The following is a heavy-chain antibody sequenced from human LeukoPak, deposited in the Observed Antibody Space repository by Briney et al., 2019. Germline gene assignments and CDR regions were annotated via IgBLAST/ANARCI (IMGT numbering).Heavy chain of an antibody. J-gene: IGHJ4*02. CDR2: IYYSGST. CDR1: GGSISSHY. CDR3: ARAWYSSSSPFFDY. D-gene: IGHD6-6*01. Sequence: SETLSLTCTVSGGSISSHYWSWIRQPPGKGLEWIGYIYYSGSTNYNPSLKSRVTISVDTSKNQFSPKLSSVTAADTAVYYCARAWYSSSSPFFDYWGQGTLVTVSS. V-gene: IGHV4-59*11.